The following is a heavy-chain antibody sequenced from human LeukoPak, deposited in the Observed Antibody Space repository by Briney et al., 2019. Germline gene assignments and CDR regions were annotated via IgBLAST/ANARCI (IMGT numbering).Heavy chain of an antibody. CDR2: ISPGGDDI. CDR1: GLRFSDYH. J-gene: IGHJ4*02. Sequence: GGSLRLSCAASGLRFSDYHMNWIRQAPGKGLEWVSYISPGGDDIYFADSVKGRFTLSRDSAKKTLSLQMNSLIAEDTAIYYCSAGRDIAVAGPGGYFDYWGQGSLVTVSS. D-gene: IGHD6-19*01. CDR3: SAGRDIAVAGPGGYFDY. V-gene: IGHV3-11*01.